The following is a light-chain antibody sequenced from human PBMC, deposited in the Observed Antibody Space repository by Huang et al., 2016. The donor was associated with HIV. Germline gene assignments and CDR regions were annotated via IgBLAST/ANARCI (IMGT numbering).Light chain of an antibody. Sequence: EIVMTQSPATLPVSPGERVTLSCRASQSVSSNLAWYQQKPGQAPRLLMYGASTRAAGFPARFSCSGSGTEFTLTISSLQSEDFALYFCQQYYDWPRTFGQGTKVEIK. CDR1: QSVSSN. J-gene: IGKJ1*01. V-gene: IGKV3-15*01. CDR3: QQYYDWPRT. CDR2: GAS.